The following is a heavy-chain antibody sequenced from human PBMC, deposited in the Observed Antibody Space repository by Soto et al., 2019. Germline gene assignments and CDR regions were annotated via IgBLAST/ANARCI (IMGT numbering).Heavy chain of an antibody. D-gene: IGHD3-10*01. Sequence: PSETLSLTCTVSGGSISSGGYYWSWIRQNPGKGLEWIGYIYYSGSTYYNPSLKSRMTISVDTSKNEFSLNVTSVTAADMAVYFCARTTLFGAFDYWGQGTQVTVPQ. CDR3: ARTTLFGAFDY. J-gene: IGHJ4*02. V-gene: IGHV4-31*03. CDR1: GGSISSGGYY. CDR2: IYYSGST.